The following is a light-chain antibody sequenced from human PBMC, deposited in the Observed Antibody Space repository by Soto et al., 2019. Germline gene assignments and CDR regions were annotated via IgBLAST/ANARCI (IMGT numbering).Light chain of an antibody. V-gene: IGKV1-5*01. CDR3: QQYHIYSGT. J-gene: IGKJ1*01. CDR2: DAS. Sequence: DVQMTQSPSTLSASIGDRVTITCRASESIGLWLAWYQEKPGQAPKPLVYDASSLQSGVSSRFSGSGSGTEFTLTINSRQPDDFATYYCQQYHIYSGTFGQVTKVEIK. CDR1: ESIGLW.